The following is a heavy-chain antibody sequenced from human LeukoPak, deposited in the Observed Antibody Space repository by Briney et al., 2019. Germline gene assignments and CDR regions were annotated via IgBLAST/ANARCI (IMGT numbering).Heavy chain of an antibody. V-gene: IGHV3-23*01. D-gene: IGHD2/OR15-2a*01. CDR2: ISGSGGKT. J-gene: IGHJ5*02. CDR1: GFTFSSYF. Sequence: PGGSLRLSCAASGFTFSSYFMSWVRQAPGKGLEWVSSISGSGGKTYYTDSVKGRFTISRDNSKNTLYLQMNSLRAEDTAVYYCAKDSPFFWFDPWGQGTLVTVSS. CDR3: AKDSPFFWFDP.